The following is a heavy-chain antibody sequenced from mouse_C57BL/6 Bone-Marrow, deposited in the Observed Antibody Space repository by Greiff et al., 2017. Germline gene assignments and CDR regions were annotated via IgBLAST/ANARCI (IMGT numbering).Heavy chain of an antibody. CDR2: IYPRSGNT. Sequence: QVQLQQSGAELARPGASVKLSCKASGYTFTSYGISWVKQRTGQGLEWIGEIYPRSGNTYYNEKFKGKATLAADKSSSTAYMELRSLTSEDSAVYFCARWGWSYYAMDYWGQGTSVTVSS. CDR1: GYTFTSYG. CDR3: ARWGWSYYAMDY. D-gene: IGHD2-3*01. J-gene: IGHJ4*01. V-gene: IGHV1-81*01.